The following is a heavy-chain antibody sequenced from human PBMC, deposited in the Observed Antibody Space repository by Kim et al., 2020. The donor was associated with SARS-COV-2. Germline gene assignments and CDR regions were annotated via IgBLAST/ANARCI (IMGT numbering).Heavy chain of an antibody. D-gene: IGHD3-9*01. Sequence: KSRVTISVDTSKNQFSLKLSSVTAADTAVYYRARASDILTGYYLDWYFDLWGRGTLVTVSS. V-gene: IGHV4-34*01. J-gene: IGHJ2*01. CDR3: ARASDILTGYYLDWYFDL.